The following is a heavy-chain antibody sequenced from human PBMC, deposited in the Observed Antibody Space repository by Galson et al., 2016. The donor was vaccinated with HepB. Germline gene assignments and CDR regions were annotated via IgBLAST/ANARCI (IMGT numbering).Heavy chain of an antibody. J-gene: IGHJ4*02. CDR1: GFTFSSYW. Sequence: SLRLSSAASGFTFSSYWMHWVRQAPGKGLVWVSRINSDGSSTSYADSVKGRFTISRDNAKNTLYLQMNSLRAEDTAVYYCARRMATITSFDYWGQGTLVTVSS. V-gene: IGHV3-74*01. CDR3: ARRMATITSFDY. D-gene: IGHD5-24*01. CDR2: INSDGSST.